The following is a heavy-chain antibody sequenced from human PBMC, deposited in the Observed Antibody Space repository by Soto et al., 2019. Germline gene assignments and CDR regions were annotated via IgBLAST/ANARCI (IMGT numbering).Heavy chain of an antibody. CDR1: GGSISSGDYY. CDR2: ISYSGRA. V-gene: IGHV4-30-4*01. CDR3: AGNMAARNYYGLDV. J-gene: IGHJ6*02. D-gene: IGHD6-6*01. Sequence: SETLSLTCTVSGGSISSGDYYWSWIRQSPGKGLEWIGYISYSGRAYYNPSLKSRVIISVDTSKDQFYLKLSSVTGADTAVYYCAGNMAARNYYGLDVWGQGTTVTVSS.